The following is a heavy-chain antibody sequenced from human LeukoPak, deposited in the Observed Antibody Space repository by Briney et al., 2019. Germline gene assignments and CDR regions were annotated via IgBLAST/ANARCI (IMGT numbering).Heavy chain of an antibody. V-gene: IGHV3-11*01. CDR1: GFTFSDYY. J-gene: IGHJ4*02. CDR2: ISSSGSTI. Sequence: GGSLRLSCAASGFTFSDYYMSWIRQAPGKGLEWVSYISSSGSTIYYADSVKGRFTISRDNAKNSLYLQMNSLRAEDTAVYYCARGGSQYYDFWSGYPTRWFDYWGQGTLVTVSS. CDR3: ARGGSQYYDFWSGYPTRWFDY. D-gene: IGHD3-3*01.